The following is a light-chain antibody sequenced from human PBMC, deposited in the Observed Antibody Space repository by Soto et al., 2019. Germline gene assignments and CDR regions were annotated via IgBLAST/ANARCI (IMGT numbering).Light chain of an antibody. CDR3: QQYGSSPT. CDR1: ESVSSSY. Sequence: EIVLTQSPDTLSLSPGERATLSCRASESVSSSYLAWYQQKPGQAPRLLIYGASRRATGIPDRFSGSGSGTDSTLTISRLEPEDFAAYYCQQYGSSPTFGGGTKVDIK. J-gene: IGKJ4*01. CDR2: GAS. V-gene: IGKV3-20*01.